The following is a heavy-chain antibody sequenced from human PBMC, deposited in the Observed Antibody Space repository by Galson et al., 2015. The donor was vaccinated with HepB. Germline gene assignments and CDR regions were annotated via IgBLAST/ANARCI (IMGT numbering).Heavy chain of an antibody. Sequence: SLRLSCAASGFTFDDYGMHWVRQAPGKGLEWVSAISWNGGTIAYADSVKGRFTISRDNAKNSLYLQMTSLRAEDTALYYCAKDIYGGYMWAFDIWGQGTMVTVSS. V-gene: IGHV3-9*01. D-gene: IGHD4-17*01. CDR3: AKDIYGGYMWAFDI. CDR1: GFTFDDYG. J-gene: IGHJ3*02. CDR2: ISWNGGTI.